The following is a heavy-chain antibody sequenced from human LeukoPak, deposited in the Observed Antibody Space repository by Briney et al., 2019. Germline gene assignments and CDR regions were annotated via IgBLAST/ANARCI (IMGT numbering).Heavy chain of an antibody. CDR1: GYTFTSYY. D-gene: IGHD3-3*01. CDR2: INPNSGGT. J-gene: IGHJ3*02. CDR3: ARAGRAYDFWSGYHPDDAFDI. V-gene: IGHV1-2*06. Sequence: ASVKVSCKASGYTFTSYYMHWVRQAPGQGLEWMGRINPNSGGTNYAQKFQGRVTMTRDTSISTAYMELSRLRSDDTAVYYCARAGRAYDFWSGYHPDDAFDIWGQGTMVTVSS.